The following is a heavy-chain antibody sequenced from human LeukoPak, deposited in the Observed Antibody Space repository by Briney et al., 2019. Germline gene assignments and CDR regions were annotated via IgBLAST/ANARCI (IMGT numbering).Heavy chain of an antibody. V-gene: IGHV3-23*01. CDR3: TRHGGRDYYDSTEDAFDI. CDR2: IGDSGDRT. J-gene: IGHJ3*02. D-gene: IGHD3-22*01. Sequence: GGSLRLSCVASGFTFSTYGMTWVRQAPGKGLEWVSAIGDSGDRTYYADSVKGRFTISRDNSKNALYLQMNSLKTEDTAVYYCTRHGGRDYYDSTEDAFDIWGQGTMVTVSS. CDR1: GFTFSTYG.